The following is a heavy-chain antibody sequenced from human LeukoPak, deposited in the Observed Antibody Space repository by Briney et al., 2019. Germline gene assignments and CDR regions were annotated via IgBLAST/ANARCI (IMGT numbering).Heavy chain of an antibody. CDR2: ISGKVYGETT. CDR1: GFTLGDSS. V-gene: IGHV3-49*03. CDR3: SRDSYGHDPRNSFDY. D-gene: IGHD5-18*01. J-gene: IGHJ4*02. Sequence: GGSLRLSCIASGFTLGDSSASWFRQAPGKGLEWVGFISGKVYGETTEYAASVKGRFTISRDDSKNIAYLQMNSLKTEDTAVYYCSRDSYGHDPRNSFDYWGQGTLVTVSS.